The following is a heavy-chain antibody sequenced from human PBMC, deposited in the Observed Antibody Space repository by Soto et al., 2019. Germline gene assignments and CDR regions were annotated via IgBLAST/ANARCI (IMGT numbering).Heavy chain of an antibody. D-gene: IGHD2-2*01. CDR2: TYYRSKWYN. V-gene: IGHV6-1*01. CDR1: GDSVSSNSAA. J-gene: IGHJ6*02. Sequence: SQTLSLTCVISGDSVSSNSAAWNWIRQSPSRGLEWLGRTYYRSKWYNDYAVSVKSRITINPDTSKNQFSLQLNSVTPEDTAVYYCARGGIVVVPAAMYYGMDVWGQGTTVTVSS. CDR3: ARGGIVVVPAAMYYGMDV.